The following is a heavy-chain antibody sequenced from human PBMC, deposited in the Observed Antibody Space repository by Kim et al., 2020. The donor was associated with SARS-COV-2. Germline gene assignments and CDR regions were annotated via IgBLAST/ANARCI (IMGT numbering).Heavy chain of an antibody. CDR1: GFSFDDYA. Sequence: GGSLRLSCATSGFSFDDYAMHWVRQAPGKGLEWISVVNWNSETRNYADSVKGRFTISRDNLKNSLYLQMDNLRPDDTAVYYCAREGYSGAFYAEFLQHWGQGTVVTVSS. D-gene: IGHD5-12*01. CDR2: VNWNSETR. V-gene: IGHV3-9*01. J-gene: IGHJ1*01. CDR3: AREGYSGAFYAEFLQH.